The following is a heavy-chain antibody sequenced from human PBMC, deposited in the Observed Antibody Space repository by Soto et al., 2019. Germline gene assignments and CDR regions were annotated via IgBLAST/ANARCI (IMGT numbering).Heavy chain of an antibody. CDR1: GLTFSSSA. V-gene: IGHV1-58*01. CDR2: IVVGSGTT. J-gene: IGHJ4*02. Sequence: GASVKVSCKASGLTFSSSAVQWVRQARGQRLEWIGWIVVGSGTTKYSQQFQERVTITRDMSTSTAYMELSSLRSEDTAVYYCAAPPNWDAYNYGYCGQGTLVTVS. D-gene: IGHD5-12*01. CDR3: AAPPNWDAYNYGY.